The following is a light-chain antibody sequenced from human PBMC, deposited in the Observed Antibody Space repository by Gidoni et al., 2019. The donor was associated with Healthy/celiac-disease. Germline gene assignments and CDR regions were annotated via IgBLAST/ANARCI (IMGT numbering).Light chain of an antibody. Sequence: SVLTHPPSASGTPGPRVTISCSGSSPNIGSNPVNWYQQLPGTAPKLLIYSNNQRPSGVPDRFSGSKSGTSASLAISGLQSEDEADYYCAAWDDSLNGPVVFGGGTKLTVL. CDR1: SPNIGSNP. CDR3: AAWDDSLNGPVV. V-gene: IGLV1-44*01. J-gene: IGLJ2*01. CDR2: SNN.